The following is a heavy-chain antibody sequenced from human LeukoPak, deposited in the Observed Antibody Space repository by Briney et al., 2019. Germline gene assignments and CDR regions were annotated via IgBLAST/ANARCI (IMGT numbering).Heavy chain of an antibody. CDR3: ARDGSGGQLGIDAFDI. J-gene: IGHJ3*02. CDR1: GGTFSSYA. D-gene: IGHD6-6*01. V-gene: IGHV1-69*13. Sequence: SVKVSCKASGGTFSSYAISWARQAPGQGLEWMGGIIPIFGTANYAQKFQGRVTITADESTSTAYMELSSLRSEDTAVYYCARDGSGGQLGIDAFDIWGQGTMVTVSS. CDR2: IIPIFGTA.